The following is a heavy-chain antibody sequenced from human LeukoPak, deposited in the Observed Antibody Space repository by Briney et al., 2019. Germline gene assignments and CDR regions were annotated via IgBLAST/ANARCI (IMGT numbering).Heavy chain of an antibody. CDR3: AKGSSGWSSLADY. CDR1: GFTFSSYG. D-gene: IGHD6-19*01. J-gene: IGHJ4*02. CDR2: ISYDGSNK. V-gene: IGHV3-30*18. Sequence: GGSLRLSCAASGFTFSSYGMRWVRQAPGKGLEWVAVISYDGSNKYYADSVKGRFTISRDNSKNTLYLQMDSLRAEDTAVYYCAKGSSGWSSLADYWGQGTLVTVSS.